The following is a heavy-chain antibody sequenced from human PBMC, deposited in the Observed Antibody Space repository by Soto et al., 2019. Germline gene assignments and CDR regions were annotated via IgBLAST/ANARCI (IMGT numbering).Heavy chain of an antibody. CDR3: ARDTSIAAPYYYYYYGMDV. V-gene: IGHV3-74*01. Sequence: PGGSLRLSCAASGFTFSSYWMHWVRQAPGRGLVWVSRVNSDGSSTSYADSVKGRFTISRDNAKNTLYLQMNSLRAEDTAVYYCARDTSIAAPYYYYYYGMDVWGQGTKVTVSS. CDR1: GFTFSSYW. J-gene: IGHJ6*02. D-gene: IGHD6-6*01. CDR2: VNSDGSST.